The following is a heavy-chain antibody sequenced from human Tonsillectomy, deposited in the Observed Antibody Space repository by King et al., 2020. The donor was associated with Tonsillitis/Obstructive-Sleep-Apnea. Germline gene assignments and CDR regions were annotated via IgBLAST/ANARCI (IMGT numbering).Heavy chain of an antibody. CDR3: VRDDKDGRHLDY. CDR1: GYTFTSNY. D-gene: IGHD2-15*01. Sequence: VQLVESGAEVKKPGASVKVSCKASGYTFTSNYVHWVRQAPGQGLEWMGIINPSDGITTYAQKFQGRVTMTTDTSTSTVNMELSSLRAEDTAVYYCVRDDKDGRHLDYWGQGSLVSVSS. J-gene: IGHJ4*02. V-gene: IGHV1-46*01. CDR2: INPSDGIT.